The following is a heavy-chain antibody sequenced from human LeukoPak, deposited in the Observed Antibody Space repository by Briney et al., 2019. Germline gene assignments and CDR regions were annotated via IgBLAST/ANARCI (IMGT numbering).Heavy chain of an antibody. J-gene: IGHJ5*02. Sequence: SETLSLTCAVHGGSFSGYYWSWIRQPPGKGLEWIGEVNHSGSTNYNPSLKSRVTISVDKSKNQFSLKLSSVTAADTAVYYCAREYSGYYYYWFDPWGQGTLVTVSS. V-gene: IGHV4-34*01. CDR1: GGSFSGYY. CDR3: AREYSGYYYYWFDP. D-gene: IGHD3-22*01. CDR2: VNHSGST.